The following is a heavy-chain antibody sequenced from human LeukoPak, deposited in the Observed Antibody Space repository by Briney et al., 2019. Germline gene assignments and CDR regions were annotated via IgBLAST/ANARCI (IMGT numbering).Heavy chain of an antibody. Sequence: ASVKVSCKASGYTFTGYYMHWVRQAPGQGLEWMGRINPNSGGTNYAQKFQGRVTMTRDTSISTAYMELSRLRSDGTAVYYCARRHSSSWSFDYWGQGNLVTVSS. V-gene: IGHV1-2*06. CDR2: INPNSGGT. D-gene: IGHD6-13*01. J-gene: IGHJ4*02. CDR3: ARRHSSSWSFDY. CDR1: GYTFTGYY.